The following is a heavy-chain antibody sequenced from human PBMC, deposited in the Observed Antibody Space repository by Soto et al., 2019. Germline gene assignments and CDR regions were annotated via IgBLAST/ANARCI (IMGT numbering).Heavy chain of an antibody. CDR3: ARDCSGGGCFSDPHFYYGMDV. Sequence: QVQLVQSGAEVKKPGSSVRVSCKASGGTFSRYKITWVRQAPGQGLEWMGGIIPVFGTANYAQKVQGRVTITADESTSTAYMELSSLGSEDTAGYYCARDCSGGGCFSDPHFYYGMDVWGQGTTVTVSS. J-gene: IGHJ6*02. CDR1: GGTFSRYK. CDR2: IIPVFGTA. V-gene: IGHV1-69*12. D-gene: IGHD2-15*01.